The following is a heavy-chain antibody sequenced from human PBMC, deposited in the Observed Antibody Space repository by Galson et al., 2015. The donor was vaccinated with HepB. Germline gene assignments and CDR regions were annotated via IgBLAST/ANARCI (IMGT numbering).Heavy chain of an antibody. Sequence: LSLTCTVSGGSISSYYWSWIRQPPGKGLEWIGYIYYSGSTNYNPSLKSRVTISVDTSKNQFSLKLSSVTAADTAVYYCARQGDDYGDYFHYWGQGTLVTVSS. V-gene: IGHV4-59*08. D-gene: IGHD4-17*01. J-gene: IGHJ4*02. CDR2: IYYSGST. CDR3: ARQGDDYGDYFHY. CDR1: GGSISSYY.